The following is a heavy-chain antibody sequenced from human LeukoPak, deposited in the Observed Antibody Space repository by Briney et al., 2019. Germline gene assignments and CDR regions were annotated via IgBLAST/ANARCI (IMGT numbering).Heavy chain of an antibody. CDR1: GGSISSYY. CDR3: ARENPSGYYNRPIDY. CDR2: IYYSGST. D-gene: IGHD3-22*01. J-gene: IGHJ4*02. Sequence: PETLSLTCTVSGGSISSYYWSWIRQPPGKGLEWIGYIYYSGSTNYNPSLKSRVTISVDTSKNQFSLKLSSVTAADTAIYYCARENPSGYYNRPIDYWGQGTLVTVSS. V-gene: IGHV4-59*01.